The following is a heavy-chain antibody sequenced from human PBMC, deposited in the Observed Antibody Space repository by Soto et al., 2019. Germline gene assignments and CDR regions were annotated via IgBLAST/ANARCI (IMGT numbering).Heavy chain of an antibody. V-gene: IGHV3-23*01. CDR1: GFTFSRYW. Sequence: PGGSLRLSCAASGFTFSRYWMSWVRQAPGKGLEWVSNISGSGGNTYYVDSVKGRFTISRDNSKNTLYLQMNSLRAEDTAVYYCAKARAQYYDFWSGYPVDYWGQGTLVTVSS. CDR2: ISGSGGNT. D-gene: IGHD3-3*01. CDR3: AKARAQYYDFWSGYPVDY. J-gene: IGHJ4*02.